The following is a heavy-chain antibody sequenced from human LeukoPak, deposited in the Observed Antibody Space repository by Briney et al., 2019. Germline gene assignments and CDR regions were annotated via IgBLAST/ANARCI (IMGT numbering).Heavy chain of an antibody. CDR3: ARAGYDILTGYCGAFDN. J-gene: IGHJ3*02. V-gene: IGHV4-59*12. CDR1: GGSIAGFY. D-gene: IGHD3-9*01. Sequence: SETLSLTCTVSGGSIAGFYWSWFRQSPGKGLEWIGYMYYSGSTYYNPSLKSRVSLSVDTSKSQFSLKLSSVTAADTAVYYCARAGYDILTGYCGAFDNWGQGTMVIVSS. CDR2: MYYSGST.